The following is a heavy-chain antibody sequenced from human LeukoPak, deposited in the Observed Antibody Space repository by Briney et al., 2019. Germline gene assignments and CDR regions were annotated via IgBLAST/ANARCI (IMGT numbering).Heavy chain of an antibody. CDR1: GFTFNSYW. V-gene: IGHV3-7*01. J-gene: IGHJ4*02. CDR3: TRVRVVVPSAFDYCDF. Sequence: PGGSLRLSCAASGFTFNSYWMWWVRQASGKGLEWVANINPYGSGTYYADSVKGRFTISRDNAENSLYLQMNSLRAEDTAVYYCTRVRVVVPSAFDYCDFWGQGTPVTVSS. D-gene: IGHD2-2*01. CDR2: INPYGSGT.